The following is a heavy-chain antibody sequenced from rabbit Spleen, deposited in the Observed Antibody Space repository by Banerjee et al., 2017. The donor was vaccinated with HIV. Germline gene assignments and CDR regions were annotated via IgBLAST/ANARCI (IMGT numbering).Heavy chain of an antibody. CDR1: GFDFSSYG. Sequence: QEQLVESGGGLVQPGGSLKLSCKASGFDFSSYGVSWVHQAPGKGLEWIGYIDPIFGITYFANWVNGRFTISSHNAQNTLFLQLNSLTAADTATYFCVREVAARFSLWGPGTLVTVS. V-gene: IGHV1S47*01. D-gene: IGHD4-1*01. CDR3: VREVAARFSL. CDR2: IDPIFGIT. J-gene: IGHJ4*01.